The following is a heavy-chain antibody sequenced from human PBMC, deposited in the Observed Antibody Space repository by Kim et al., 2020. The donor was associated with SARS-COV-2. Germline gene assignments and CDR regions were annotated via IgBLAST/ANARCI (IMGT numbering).Heavy chain of an antibody. V-gene: IGHV3-53*04. CDR1: GFTVSSNY. CDR3: AREGSIGADRLLWFGESDSGMDV. J-gene: IGHJ6*02. Sequence: GGSLRLSCAASGFTVSSNYMSWVRQAPGKGLEWVSVIYSGGSTYYADSVKGRFTISRHNSKNTLYLQMNSLRAEDTAVYYCAREGSIGADRLLWFGESDSGMDVWGQGTTVTVSS. D-gene: IGHD3-10*01. CDR2: IYSGGST.